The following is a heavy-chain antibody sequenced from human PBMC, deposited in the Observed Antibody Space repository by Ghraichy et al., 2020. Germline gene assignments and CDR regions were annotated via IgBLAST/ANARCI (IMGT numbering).Heavy chain of an antibody. D-gene: IGHD4-23*01. CDR3: ARDLTYGGNDPTYNYYYGMDV. CDR2: IWYDGSNK. Sequence: GGSLRLSCAASGFTFSSYGMHWVRQAPGKGLEWVAVIWYDGSNKYYADSVKGRFTISRDNSKNTLYLQMNSLRAEDTAVYYCARDLTYGGNDPTYNYYYGMDVWGQGTTVTVSS. V-gene: IGHV3-33*01. CDR1: GFTFSSYG. J-gene: IGHJ6*02.